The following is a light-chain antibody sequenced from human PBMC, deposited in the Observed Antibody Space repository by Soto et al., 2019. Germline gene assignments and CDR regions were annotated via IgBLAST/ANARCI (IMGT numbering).Light chain of an antibody. CDR3: AQYGGSIFT. CDR1: QRVSSNF. Sequence: EIVLTQSPGTLSFSPGERATLSCRASQRVSSNFLAWFQQKPGQAPRLLIYGASTRATGIPDRFSGSGSGTDFSLTISRLEPEDFAVDYCAQYGGSIFTFGPGTKVYIK. CDR2: GAS. V-gene: IGKV3-20*01. J-gene: IGKJ3*01.